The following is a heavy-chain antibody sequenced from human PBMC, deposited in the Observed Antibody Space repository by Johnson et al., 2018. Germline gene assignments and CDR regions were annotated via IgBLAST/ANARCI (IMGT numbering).Heavy chain of an antibody. CDR2: IYYSGST. J-gene: IGHJ6*03. CDR3: ARDGGASGPFLDYGDKGVDYYYYMDV. V-gene: IGHV4-39*07. Sequence: QVQLQESGPGLVKPSETLSLSCTVSGGSIRSNSYYWGWIRQPPEKGLEWIGSIYYSGSTYYNPSLKSRVTISVDTSKNQFSLKLGSVTAADTAVYYCARDGGASGPFLDYGDKGVDYYYYMDVWGKGTTVTVSS. CDR1: GGSIRSNSYY. D-gene: IGHD4-17*01.